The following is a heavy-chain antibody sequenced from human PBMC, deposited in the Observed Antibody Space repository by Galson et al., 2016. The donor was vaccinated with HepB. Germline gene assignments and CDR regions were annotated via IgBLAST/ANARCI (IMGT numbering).Heavy chain of an antibody. D-gene: IGHD6-19*01. CDR1: GFTFRSYG. Sequence: SLRLSCAASGFTFRSYGMSWVRQVPGKGLEWVSTISGDGASTYYADSVKGRVSISRDNSRTTLDLQMHSLRGEDTALYYCAKDPYYSSGWGAFESWGQGTLVTVSS. CDR2: ISGDGAST. V-gene: IGHV3-23*01. CDR3: AKDPYYSSGWGAFES. J-gene: IGHJ4*02.